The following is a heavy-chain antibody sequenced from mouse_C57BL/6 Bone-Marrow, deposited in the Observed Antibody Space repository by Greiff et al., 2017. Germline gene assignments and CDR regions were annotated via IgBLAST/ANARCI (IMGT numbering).Heavy chain of an antibody. CDR1: GFSLTSYG. CDR2: IWSGGST. D-gene: IGHD2-1*01. CDR3: ARLYYGNSFAY. V-gene: IGHV2-2*01. Sequence: QVQLVESGPGLVQPSQRLSITCTVSGFSLTSYGVHWVRQSPGKGLEWLGVIWSGGSTDYNAAFISRLSISKDNSKSQVFFKMNSLQADDTAIYYCARLYYGNSFAYWGQGTLVTVSA. J-gene: IGHJ3*01.